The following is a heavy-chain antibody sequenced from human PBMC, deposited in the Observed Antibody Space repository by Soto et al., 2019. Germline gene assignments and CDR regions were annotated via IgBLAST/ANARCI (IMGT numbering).Heavy chain of an antibody. J-gene: IGHJ6*02. V-gene: IGHV5-51*01. CDR3: ARRYCSTTTCAGDPYYCGMDV. CDR1: GYDFTNYW. CDR2: IHPGDSDT. D-gene: IGHD2-15*01. Sequence: GESLNISCKGSGYDFTNYWIGWVRQTPGKGLEWMGIIHPGDSDTGYSLSFQGQVTISADKSISTAYLQWSSLKASDTAMYYCARRYCSTTTCAGDPYYCGMDVWGQGTSVTVSS.